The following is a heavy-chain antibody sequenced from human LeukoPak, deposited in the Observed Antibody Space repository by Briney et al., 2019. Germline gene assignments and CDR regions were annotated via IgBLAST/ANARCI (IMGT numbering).Heavy chain of an antibody. CDR1: GGSISSGSYY. V-gene: IGHV4-61*02. CDR2: IYTSGST. D-gene: IGHD3-22*01. J-gene: IGHJ6*03. CDR3: ASSVVHDSSGYYYYYMDV. Sequence: SQTLSLTCTVSGGSISSGSYYWSWIRQPAGKGLEWIGRIYTSGSTNYNPSLKSRVTISVDTSKNQFSMKLSSATAADTAVYYCASSVVHDSSGYYYYYMDVWGKGTTVTVSS.